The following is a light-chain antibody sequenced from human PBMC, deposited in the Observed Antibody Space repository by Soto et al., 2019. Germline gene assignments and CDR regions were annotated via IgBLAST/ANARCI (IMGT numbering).Light chain of an antibody. V-gene: IGKV1-39*01. CDR1: QSISSY. CDR2: AAS. CDR3: QQANSFPIT. Sequence: DIQMPQSPSSLSASVGDRVTITCRASQSISSYLNWYQQKPGKAPKLLIYAASSLQSGVPSRFSGSGSGTEFTLTISNLQPEDCAIYFCQQANSFPITFGQGTRLEIK. J-gene: IGKJ5*01.